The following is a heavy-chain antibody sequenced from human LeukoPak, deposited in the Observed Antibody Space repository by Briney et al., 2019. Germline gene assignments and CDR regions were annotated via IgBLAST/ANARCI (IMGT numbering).Heavy chain of an antibody. Sequence: GGSLRLSCAASGFTFSSYGMSWVRQAPGKGLEWVSSISGSGGNTYYADSVKGRFTISIDNAKNSLYLQINSLRGEDSAVYYCAKVLAFWSGVYFDYWGQGTLVTVSS. CDR2: ISGSGGNT. V-gene: IGHV3-23*01. D-gene: IGHD3-3*01. J-gene: IGHJ4*02. CDR1: GFTFSSYG. CDR3: AKVLAFWSGVYFDY.